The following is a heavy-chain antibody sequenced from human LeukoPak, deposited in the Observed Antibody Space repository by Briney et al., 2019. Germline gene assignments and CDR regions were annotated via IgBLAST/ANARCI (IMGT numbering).Heavy chain of an antibody. CDR2: INPNSGGT. V-gene: IGHV1-2*02. J-gene: IGHJ3*02. CDR3: ARGFDPYDSSGVDAFDI. Sequence: VSVKVSCKASGYTFTGYYMHWVRQAPGQGLEWMGWINPNSGGTNYAQKFQGRVTMTRDTSISTAYMELSRLRSDDTAVYYCARGFDPYDSSGVDAFDIWGQGTMITVSS. D-gene: IGHD3-22*01. CDR1: GYTFTGYY.